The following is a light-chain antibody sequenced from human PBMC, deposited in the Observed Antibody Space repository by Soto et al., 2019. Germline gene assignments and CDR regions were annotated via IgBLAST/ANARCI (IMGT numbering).Light chain of an antibody. J-gene: IGKJ1*01. V-gene: IGKV1-27*01. CDR1: QGISSY. CDR3: QKYNSAPQT. Sequence: DIQMTQSPSSLSASVGDRVTITCRASQGISSYLAWYQQQPGKVPKLLIYAASTLQSRVPSRFSGSGSGTEFTLTISSLQPEDVATYYCQKYNSAPQTFGQGTKVEIQ. CDR2: AAS.